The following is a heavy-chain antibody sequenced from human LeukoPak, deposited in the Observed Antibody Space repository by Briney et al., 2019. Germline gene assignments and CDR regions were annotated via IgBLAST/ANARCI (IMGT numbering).Heavy chain of an antibody. D-gene: IGHD2-21*02. J-gene: IGHJ4*02. CDR2: ISYDGSNK. CDR3: APTAGL. CDR1: GFTFSYYT. Sequence: GGSLRLSCAASGFTFSYYTMSWVRQAPGKGLEWVAVISYDGSNKYYADPVKGRFTISRDNSKNTLYLQMNSLRAEDTAVYYCAPTAGLWGQGTLVTVSS. V-gene: IGHV3-30*03.